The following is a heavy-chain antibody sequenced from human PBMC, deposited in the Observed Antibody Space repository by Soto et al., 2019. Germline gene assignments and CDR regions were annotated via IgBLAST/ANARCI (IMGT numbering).Heavy chain of an antibody. CDR2: IIPIFGTA. Sequence: QVQLVQSGAEVKKPGSSVKVSCKASGGTFSSYAISWVRQAPGQGLEWMGGIIPIFGTANYAQKFQGRVTITAGESTSTAYMELSSLRSEDTAVYYCAREKVATIKNYYYYGMDVWGQGTTVTVSS. V-gene: IGHV1-69*01. D-gene: IGHD5-12*01. J-gene: IGHJ6*02. CDR3: AREKVATIKNYYYYGMDV. CDR1: GGTFSSYA.